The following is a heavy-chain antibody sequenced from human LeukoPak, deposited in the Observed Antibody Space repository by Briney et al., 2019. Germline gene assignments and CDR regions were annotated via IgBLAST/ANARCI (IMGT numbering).Heavy chain of an antibody. V-gene: IGHV1-2*02. CDR1: GYTFTDYY. CDR2: INPNSGGT. Sequence: ASVKVSCKASGYTFTDYYIHWVRQAPGEGLEWMAWINPNSGGTYYAQNFHDRITLTRDTSISTAYMELSRLRSDDTAIYYCARANALYCSSTSCLFDYWGQGTLVTVSS. D-gene: IGHD2-2*01. CDR3: ARANALYCSSTSCLFDY. J-gene: IGHJ4*02.